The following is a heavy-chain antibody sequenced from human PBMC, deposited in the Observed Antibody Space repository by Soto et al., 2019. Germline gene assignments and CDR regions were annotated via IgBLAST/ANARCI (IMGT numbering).Heavy chain of an antibody. V-gene: IGHV4-30-2*05. J-gene: IGHJ4*02. CDR3: ARGPSGDKVDS. D-gene: IGHD7-27*01. Sequence: SETLSLTCAVSGGSISSGGYSWSWIRQPPGKGLEWIGYIYHSGSTYYNPSLKSRVTISVDTSKNQLSLTLSSVSAADTAVYYCARGPSGDKVDSWGQGTLVTVSS. CDR2: IYHSGST. CDR1: GGSISSGGYS.